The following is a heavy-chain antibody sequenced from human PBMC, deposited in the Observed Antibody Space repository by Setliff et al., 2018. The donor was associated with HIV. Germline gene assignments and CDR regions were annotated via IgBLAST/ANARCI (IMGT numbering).Heavy chain of an antibody. CDR1: GFTFSSYG. CDR2: ISGRDGRT. J-gene: IGHJ4*02. CDR3: AKDVYVAKYYYGSSGYSGSYYFDY. Sequence: GGSLRLSCAAFGFTFSSYGMSWVRQAPGKGLEWVSTISGRDGRTHYADSVKGRFTISRDSSKNTLYLQMNSLRAEDTAVYYCAKDVYVAKYYYGSSGYSGSYYFDYWGQGTLVTVSS. D-gene: IGHD3-22*01. V-gene: IGHV3-23*01.